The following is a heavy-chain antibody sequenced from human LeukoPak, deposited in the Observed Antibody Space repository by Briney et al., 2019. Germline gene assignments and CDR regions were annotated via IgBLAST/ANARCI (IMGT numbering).Heavy chain of an antibody. V-gene: IGHV4-39*01. D-gene: IGHD6-6*01. J-gene: IGHJ4*02. CDR3: ARRSSGIAARRDFDY. CDR2: IYYSGST. Sequence: KPSETLSLTCTVSGGSISSSSYYWGWIRQPPGKGLEGIGSIYYSGSTYYNPSLKSRVTISVDTSKNQFSLKLSSVTAADTAVYYCARRSSGIAARRDFDYWGQGTLVTVSS. CDR1: GGSISSSSYY.